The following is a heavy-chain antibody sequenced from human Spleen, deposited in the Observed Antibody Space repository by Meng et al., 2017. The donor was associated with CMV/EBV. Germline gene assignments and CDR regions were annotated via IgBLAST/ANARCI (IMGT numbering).Heavy chain of an antibody. CDR2: INSDGSST. D-gene: IGHD6-6*01. CDR3: AREGIAARTFDY. J-gene: IGHJ4*02. CDR1: GFTFSSYW. V-gene: IGHV3-74*01. Sequence: GESLKISCATSGFTFSSYWMSWVRQAPGKGLVWVSRINSDGSSTSYADSVKGRFTISRDNAKNTLYLQMNSLRAEDTAVYYCAREGIAARTFDYWGQGTLVTVSS.